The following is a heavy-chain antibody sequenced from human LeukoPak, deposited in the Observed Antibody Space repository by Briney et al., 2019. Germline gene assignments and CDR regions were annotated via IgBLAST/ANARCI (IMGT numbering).Heavy chain of an antibody. Sequence: SETLSLTCAVYGGSLSGYYWSWIRQPPGKGLEWIGEINHSGSTNYNPSLKSRVTISVDTSKNQFSLKLSSVTAADTAVYYCARPGVGAADDAFDIWGQGTMVTVSS. D-gene: IGHD1-26*01. CDR1: GGSLSGYY. V-gene: IGHV4-34*01. CDR2: INHSGST. J-gene: IGHJ3*02. CDR3: ARPGVGAADDAFDI.